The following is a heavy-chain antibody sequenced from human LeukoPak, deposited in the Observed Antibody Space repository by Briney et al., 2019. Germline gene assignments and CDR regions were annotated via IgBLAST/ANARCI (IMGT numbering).Heavy chain of an antibody. CDR2: ISGSGGST. V-gene: IGHV3-23*01. Sequence: GGSLRLSCAASGFTFGSYAMSWVRQAPGKGLEWVSAISGSGGSTYYADSVKGRFTISRDNSKSTLYLQMNSLRAEDTAVYYCASPTGRMGYYDSSGTADYWGQGTLVTVSS. CDR1: GFTFGSYA. CDR3: ASPTGRMGYYDSSGTADY. J-gene: IGHJ4*02. D-gene: IGHD3-22*01.